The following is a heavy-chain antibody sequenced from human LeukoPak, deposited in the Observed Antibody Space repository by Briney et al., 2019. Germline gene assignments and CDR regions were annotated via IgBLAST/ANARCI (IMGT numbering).Heavy chain of an antibody. D-gene: IGHD3-22*01. V-gene: IGHV4-31*03. CDR3: VRDPNYYDSSGQNWYFDL. Sequence: PSETLSLTCTVSGGSISSGGYYWSWIRQHPGKGLEWIGYIYYSGSTYYNPSLKSRVTISVDTSKNQFSLKLSSVTAADTAVYYCVRDPNYYDSSGQNWYFDLWGRGTLVTVSS. J-gene: IGHJ2*01. CDR2: IYYSGST. CDR1: GGSISSGGYY.